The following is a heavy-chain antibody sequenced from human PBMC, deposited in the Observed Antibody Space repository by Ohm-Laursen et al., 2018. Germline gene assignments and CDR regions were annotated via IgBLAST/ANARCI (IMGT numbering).Heavy chain of an antibody. CDR2: INPSGGST. CDR3: ARDTQLVHFDY. J-gene: IGHJ4*02. D-gene: IGHD6-13*01. V-gene: IGHV1-46*01. CDR1: GYTFTSYY. Sequence: GASVKVSCKSSGYTFTSYYMHWVRQAPGQGLEWMGIINPSGGSTSYAQKFQGRVTMTRDTSTSTVYMELSSLRSEDTAVYYCARDTQLVHFDYWGQGTLVTVSS.